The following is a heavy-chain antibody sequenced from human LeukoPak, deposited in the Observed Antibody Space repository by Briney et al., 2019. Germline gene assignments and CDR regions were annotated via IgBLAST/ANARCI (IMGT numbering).Heavy chain of an antibody. J-gene: IGHJ4*02. CDR1: GFTFSNYG. CDR3: AKEGTAQISTWYDN. Sequence: GGSLRLSCAASGFTFSNYGMHWVRQAPGKGLEWVAVISYEGRTMYYGDSVKDRFTISRDNSRNTLFLQMNSLSPDDTAVYYCAKEGTAQISTWYDNWGQGTLVTVSS. CDR2: ISYEGRTM. D-gene: IGHD2-2*01. V-gene: IGHV3-30*18.